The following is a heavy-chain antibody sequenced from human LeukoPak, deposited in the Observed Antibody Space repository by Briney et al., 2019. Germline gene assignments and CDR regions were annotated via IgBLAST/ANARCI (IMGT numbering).Heavy chain of an antibody. V-gene: IGHV4-30-2*01. CDR2: IYHSGST. J-gene: IGHJ3*02. D-gene: IGHD6-25*01. CDR3: ARGRSAKKAAFDI. CDR1: GGSISSGGYS. Sequence: SQTLSLTCAVSGGSISSGGYSWSWIRQPPGKGLEWIGYIYHSGSTYYNPSLKSRVTISVDTSKNQFSLKLSSVTAADTAVYYCARGRSAKKAAFDIWGQGTMVTVSS.